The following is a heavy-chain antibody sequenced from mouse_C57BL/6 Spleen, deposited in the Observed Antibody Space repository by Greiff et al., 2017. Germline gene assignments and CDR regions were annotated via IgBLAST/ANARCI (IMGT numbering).Heavy chain of an antibody. D-gene: IGHD1-1*01. CDR3: ARCDYYGPRYFDY. CDR1: GYTFTSYW. Sequence: QVQLQQSGTELVKPGASVKLSCKASGYTFTSYWMHWVKQRPGQGLEWIGNINPSNGGTNYNEKFKSKATLTVDKSSSTAYMQLSSLTSEDSAVYYCARCDYYGPRYFDYWGQGTTLTVSS. J-gene: IGHJ2*01. CDR2: INPSNGGT. V-gene: IGHV1-53*01.